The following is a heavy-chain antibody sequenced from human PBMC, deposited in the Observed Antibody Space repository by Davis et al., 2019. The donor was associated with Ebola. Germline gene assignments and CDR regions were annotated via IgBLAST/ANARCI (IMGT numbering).Heavy chain of an antibody. J-gene: IGHJ4*02. V-gene: IGHV3-7*01. D-gene: IGHD2-15*01. CDR2: IKQDGSEK. Sequence: PGGSLRLSCAASGFTFSSYWMSWVRQAPGKGLEGVANIKQDGSEKYYVDSVKGRFTISRDNAKNSLYLQMNSLRAEDTAVYYCARQVVAATELGGSFDYWGQGTLVTVSS. CDR3: ARQVVAATELGGSFDY. CDR1: GFTFSSYW.